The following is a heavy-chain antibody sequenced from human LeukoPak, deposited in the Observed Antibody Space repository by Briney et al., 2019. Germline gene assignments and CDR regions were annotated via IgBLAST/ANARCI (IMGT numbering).Heavy chain of an antibody. J-gene: IGHJ6*03. CDR3: AKAGQGGEDYYYMDV. Sequence: QPGGSLTLSCAASGFTFSSYAMSWVRQAPGKGLEWVSAISGSGGSTYYADSVKGRFTISRDNSKNTLYLQMNSLRAEDTAVYYCAKAGQGGEDYYYMDVWGKGTTVTVSS. CDR1: GFTFSSYA. D-gene: IGHD2-21*01. V-gene: IGHV3-23*01. CDR2: ISGSGGST.